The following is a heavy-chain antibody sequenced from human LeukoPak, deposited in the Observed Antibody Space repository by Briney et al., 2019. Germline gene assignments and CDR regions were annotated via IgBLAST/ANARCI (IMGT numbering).Heavy chain of an antibody. D-gene: IGHD6-19*01. CDR1: GFTFSGFG. V-gene: IGHV3-21*01. J-gene: IGHJ6*03. CDR3: ARGGGQWLADYYYYYYMDV. Sequence: PGGSLRLSCAASGFTFSGFGMNWVRQAPGKGLAWVSSISTSSSYIYYADSLKGRFTISRDNAKNSLYLQMNSLRAEDTAVYYCARGGGQWLADYYYYYYMDVWGKGTTVTVSS. CDR2: ISTSSSYI.